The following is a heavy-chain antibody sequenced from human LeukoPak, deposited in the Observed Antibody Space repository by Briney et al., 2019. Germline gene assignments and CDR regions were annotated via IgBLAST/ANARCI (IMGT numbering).Heavy chain of an antibody. D-gene: IGHD5-12*01. Sequence: PSETLSLTCTVSGGSISSSSYYRGWIRQPPGKGLEWIGSIYYSGSTYYNPSLKSRVTISVDTSKNQFSLKLSSVTAADTTVYYCARHATGYDPDAFDIWGQGTMVTVSS. CDR1: GGSISSSSYY. V-gene: IGHV4-39*01. CDR3: ARHATGYDPDAFDI. J-gene: IGHJ3*02. CDR2: IYYSGST.